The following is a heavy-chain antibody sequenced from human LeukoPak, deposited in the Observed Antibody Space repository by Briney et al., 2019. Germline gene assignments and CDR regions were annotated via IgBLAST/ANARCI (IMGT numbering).Heavy chain of an antibody. CDR3: ARGEWELLLTDAFDI. J-gene: IGHJ3*02. Sequence: SVKVSCKASGGTFSSYAISWVRQAPGQGLEWMGGIIPIFGTANYAQKFQGRVTITADESTSTAYMELSSLRSEDTAVYYCARGEWELLLTDAFDIWGQGTMVTVSS. CDR1: GGTFSSYA. D-gene: IGHD1-26*01. V-gene: IGHV1-69*13. CDR2: IIPIFGTA.